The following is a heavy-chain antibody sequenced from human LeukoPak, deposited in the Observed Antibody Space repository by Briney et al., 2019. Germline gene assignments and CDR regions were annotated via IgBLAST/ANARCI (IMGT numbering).Heavy chain of an antibody. J-gene: IGHJ6*02. CDR2: IYYSGST. Sequence: SETLSLTCTVSGGSISSYYWSWIRQPPGKGLEWIGYIYYSGSTNYNPSLKSRVTISVDTSKNQFSLKLSSVTAADTAVYYCARVDGTAYYAMDVWGQGTTVTVSS. CDR1: GGSISSYY. D-gene: IGHD2-21*02. V-gene: IGHV4-59*08. CDR3: ARVDGTAYYAMDV.